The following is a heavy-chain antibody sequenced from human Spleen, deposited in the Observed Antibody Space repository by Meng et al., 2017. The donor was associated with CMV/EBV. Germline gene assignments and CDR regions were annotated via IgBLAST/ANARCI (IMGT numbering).Heavy chain of an antibody. Sequence: GESLKISCAASGFTFSSYAMSWVRQAPGKGLEWVSAISGSGGSTYYADSVKGRFTISRDNSKNTLYLQMNSLRAEDTAVYCGAKSPLEMATRYFDYWGQGTLVTVSS. CDR2: ISGSGGST. CDR1: GFTFSSYA. V-gene: IGHV3-23*01. J-gene: IGHJ4*02. D-gene: IGHD5-24*01. CDR3: AKSPLEMATRYFDY.